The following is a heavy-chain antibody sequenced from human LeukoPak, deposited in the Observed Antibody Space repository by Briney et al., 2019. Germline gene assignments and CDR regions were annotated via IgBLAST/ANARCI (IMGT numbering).Heavy chain of an antibody. V-gene: IGHV3-43*02. D-gene: IGHD6-13*01. CDR1: GFSFDDYS. Sequence: GGSLRLSCVASGFSFDDYSMHWVRQAPGTGLEWVSLISGDGGSTYYADSVKRRFTISRDNSKNYLYLQMNSLRTEDTALYYCAKGESHDSSPGLHSGQGTLVTVSS. CDR2: ISGDGGST. CDR3: AKGESHDSSPGLH. J-gene: IGHJ4*02.